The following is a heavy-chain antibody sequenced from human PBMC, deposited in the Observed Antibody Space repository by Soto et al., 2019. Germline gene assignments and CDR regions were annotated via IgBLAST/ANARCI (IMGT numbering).Heavy chain of an antibody. Sequence: GGSLRLSCAASGFTFSSYAMSWVRQAPGKGLEWVSAISGSGGSTYYADSVKGRFTISRDNSKNTLYLQMNSLRDEDTAVYYCALCLNYYDSSGTQTYFDYWGQGTLVTVSS. D-gene: IGHD3-22*01. CDR2: ISGSGGST. J-gene: IGHJ4*02. CDR1: GFTFSSYA. V-gene: IGHV3-23*01. CDR3: ALCLNYYDSSGTQTYFDY.